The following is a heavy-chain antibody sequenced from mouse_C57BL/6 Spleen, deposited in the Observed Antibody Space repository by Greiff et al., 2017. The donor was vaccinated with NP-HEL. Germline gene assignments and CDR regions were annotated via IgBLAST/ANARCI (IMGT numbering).Heavy chain of an antibody. CDR2: IRNKANGYTT. J-gene: IGHJ1*03. D-gene: IGHD1-1*01. Sequence: DVQLVESGGGLVQPGGSLSLSCAASGFTFTDYYMSWVRQPPGKALEWLGFIRNKANGYTTEYSASVKVRFTISRDNSQSILYLQMNALRAEDSATYYCARYIITTVVVDWYFDVWGTGTTVTVSS. CDR3: ARYIITTVVVDWYFDV. V-gene: IGHV7-3*01. CDR1: GFTFTDYY.